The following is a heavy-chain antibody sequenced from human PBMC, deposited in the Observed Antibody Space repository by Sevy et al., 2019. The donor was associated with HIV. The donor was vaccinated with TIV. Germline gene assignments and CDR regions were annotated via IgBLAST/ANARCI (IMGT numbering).Heavy chain of an antibody. J-gene: IGHJ4*02. Sequence: GGSLRLSCAVSGFSFSDYYMSWIRQAPGKGLEWVSDISSRSTYIKYADSVKGRFTISRDNAKNLLSLQMNSLRADDTAVYYCARERNTYGQGYFDYWGQGTLVTVSS. D-gene: IGHD1-1*01. CDR1: GFSFSDYY. CDR2: ISSRSTYI. V-gene: IGHV3-11*06. CDR3: ARERNTYGQGYFDY.